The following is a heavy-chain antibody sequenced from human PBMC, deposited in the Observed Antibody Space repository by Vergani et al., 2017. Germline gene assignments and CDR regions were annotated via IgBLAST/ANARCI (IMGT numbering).Heavy chain of an antibody. V-gene: IGHV1-46*03. CDR1: GYTFSNYY. Sequence: QVQVVQSGAEVKKPGASVKVSCKTSGYTFSNYYMHCVRQAPGQGLEWMGIINPSGGHTNYAQKFQGRVTMTRDTSTSTVYMELSRLRSEDTAIYYCARGDYGILTGYRYWGQGTLVTVSA. CDR3: ARGDYGILTGYRY. CDR2: INPSGGHT. J-gene: IGHJ4*02. D-gene: IGHD3-9*01.